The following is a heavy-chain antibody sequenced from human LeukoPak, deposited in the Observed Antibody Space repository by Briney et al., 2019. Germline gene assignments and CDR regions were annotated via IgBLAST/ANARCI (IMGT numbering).Heavy chain of an antibody. V-gene: IGHV3-30*04. CDR3: ARDHKDYLVDY. CDR2: ISYDGSNK. Sequence: GGSLRLSCAASGFTFSSYAMPWVRQAPGKGLEWVAVISYDGSNKYYADSVKGRFTISRDNSKNTLYLQMNSLRAEDTAVYYCARDHKDYLVDYWGQGTLVTVSS. CDR1: GFTFSSYA. J-gene: IGHJ4*02. D-gene: IGHD2/OR15-2a*01.